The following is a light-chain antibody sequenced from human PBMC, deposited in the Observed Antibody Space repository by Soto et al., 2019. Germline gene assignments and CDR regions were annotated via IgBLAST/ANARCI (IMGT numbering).Light chain of an antibody. CDR2: GAS. CDR3: QQYNSYSGT. V-gene: IGKV1-9*01. J-gene: IGKJ1*01. Sequence: DIQFTQPPSVPXAAAGDRVXXXXXASQGISTYLAWYQQKPGKAPKSLIYGASTLQSGVPSRFSGSGSGTEFTLTISSLQPDDFATYYCQQYNSYSGTFGQGTKVDNK. CDR1: QGISTY.